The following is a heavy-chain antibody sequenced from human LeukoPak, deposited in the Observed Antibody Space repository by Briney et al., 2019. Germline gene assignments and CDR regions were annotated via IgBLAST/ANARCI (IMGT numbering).Heavy chain of an antibody. CDR2: IYHSGGT. J-gene: IGHJ4*02. D-gene: IGHD1-26*01. V-gene: IGHV4-30-2*01. Sequence: SQTLSLTCAVTGDSISSGGYSWSWIRRPPGMALEWIGNIYHSGGTHRNPSLKSRVTMSVDRSKNQFSLKLTSVTAADTAVYYCARGGVGATTGTYDSWGQGIPVTVSS. CDR3: ARGGVGATTGTYDS. CDR1: GDSISSGGYS.